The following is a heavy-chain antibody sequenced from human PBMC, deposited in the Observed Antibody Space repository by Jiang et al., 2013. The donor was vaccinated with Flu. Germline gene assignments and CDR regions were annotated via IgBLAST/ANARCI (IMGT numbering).Heavy chain of an antibody. J-gene: IGHJ4*02. CDR3: ASSLGTDYFDF. V-gene: IGHV3-23*01. CDR2: ITRGGST. Sequence: LESGGGLVQPGGSLRLSCAASGFIFSNCDMAWVRQAPGKGLEWVSVITRGGSTFYADSVKGRFTISRDNSKDTLYLQMSSLRSEDSALYYCASSLGTDYFDFWGQGTLVTVSS. CDR1: GFIFSNCD.